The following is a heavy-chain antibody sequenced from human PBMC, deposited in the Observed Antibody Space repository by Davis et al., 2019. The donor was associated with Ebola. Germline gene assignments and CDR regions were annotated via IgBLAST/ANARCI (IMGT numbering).Heavy chain of an antibody. CDR3: ARDADYGDFLYWYFDL. CDR2: ISSSNSYI. J-gene: IGHJ2*01. V-gene: IGHV3-21*01. Sequence: GGSLRLSCAASGFTFSSYSMNWVRQAPGKGLEWVSSISSSNSYIYYADSVKGRFTISRDNAKNSLYPQMNSLRAEDTAVYYCARDADYGDFLYWYFDLWGRGTLVTVSS. D-gene: IGHD4-17*01. CDR1: GFTFSSYS.